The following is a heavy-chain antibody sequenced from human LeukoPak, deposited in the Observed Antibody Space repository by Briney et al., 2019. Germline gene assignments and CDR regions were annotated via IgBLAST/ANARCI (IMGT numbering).Heavy chain of an antibody. CDR1: GYTFTGYY. Sequence: GASVKVSCKASGYTFTGYYMHWVRQAPGQGLEWMGWINPNSGGTNYAQKFQGRVTMTRDTSISTAYMELSRLRSDDTAVYYCARDGALAAAGPYFDYWGQGTLVTVSS. V-gene: IGHV1-2*02. CDR2: INPNSGGT. D-gene: IGHD6-13*01. CDR3: ARDGALAAAGPYFDY. J-gene: IGHJ4*02.